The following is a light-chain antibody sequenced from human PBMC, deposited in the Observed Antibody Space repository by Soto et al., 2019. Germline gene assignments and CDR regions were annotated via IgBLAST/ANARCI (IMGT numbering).Light chain of an antibody. CDR2: GNR. J-gene: IGLJ3*02. V-gene: IGLV1-40*01. CDR1: SSNLGAGYD. CDR3: QAYDYSLTASV. Sequence: QSVLTQPPSVSGAPGQRVTISCTANSSNLGAGYDVHWYQQLPAATPKLVIFGNRNRPSGVPERFSGSKSGTSASLAITGLQAEDEADYYCQAYDYSLTASVFGGGTKVTVL.